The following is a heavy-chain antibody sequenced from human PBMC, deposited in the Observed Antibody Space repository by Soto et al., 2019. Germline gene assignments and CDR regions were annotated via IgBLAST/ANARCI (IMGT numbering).Heavy chain of an antibody. CDR2: ISGSGGST. CDR3: AKDNGCSSTSCSPYFDY. V-gene: IGHV3-23*01. Sequence: GGSLRLSCAASGFTFSSYAMSWVRQAPGKGLEWVSAISGSGGSTYYADSVKGRFTISRDNSKNTLYLQMNSLRAEDTAVYYCAKDNGCSSTSCSPYFDYWGQGTLVTVSS. J-gene: IGHJ4*02. CDR1: GFTFSSYA. D-gene: IGHD2-2*01.